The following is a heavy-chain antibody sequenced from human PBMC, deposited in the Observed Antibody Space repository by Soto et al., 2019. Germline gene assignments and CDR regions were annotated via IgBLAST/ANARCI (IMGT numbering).Heavy chain of an antibody. CDR2: ISYDGSNK. V-gene: IGHV3-30*03. D-gene: IGHD6-13*01. Sequence: GGSLRLSCAASGFTFSSFGMHWVRQAPGKGPEWVALISYDGSNKYYADSVKGRFTISRDNSKNTLYLQMNSLRAEDTAVYYCARAGAAAGTNWGQGTLVTVSS. CDR1: GFTFSSFG. J-gene: IGHJ4*02. CDR3: ARAGAAAGTN.